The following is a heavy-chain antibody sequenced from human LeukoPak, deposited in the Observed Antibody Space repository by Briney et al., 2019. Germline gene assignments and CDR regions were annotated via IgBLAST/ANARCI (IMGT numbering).Heavy chain of an antibody. CDR1: GGSVSSGSYY. J-gene: IGHJ3*02. D-gene: IGHD7-27*01. V-gene: IGHV4-61*01. CDR2: IYYSGST. CDR3: ARDGEGGAFDI. Sequence: SQTLSLTCTVSGGSVSSGSYYWSWIRQPPGTGLEWIGYIYYSGSTNYNPSLKSRVTISVDTSKNQFSLKLSSVTAADTAVYYCARDGEGGAFDIWGQGTMVTVSS.